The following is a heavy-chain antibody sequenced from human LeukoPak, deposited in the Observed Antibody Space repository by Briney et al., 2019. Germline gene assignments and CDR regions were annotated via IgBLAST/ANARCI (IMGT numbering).Heavy chain of an antibody. J-gene: IGHJ6*02. CDR2: TYYRSKWNT. D-gene: IGHD6-6*01. Sequence: SQTLSLTCAISGDTVSSNTAAWNWIRQSPSRGLEWLGRTYYRSKWNTDYAASVQNRITINPDTSTNQFSLQLKSATPEDTAVYYCSRQRSTSTYYFGLDVWGQGTTVTVSS. V-gene: IGHV6-1*01. CDR1: GDTVSSNTAA. CDR3: SRQRSTSTYYFGLDV.